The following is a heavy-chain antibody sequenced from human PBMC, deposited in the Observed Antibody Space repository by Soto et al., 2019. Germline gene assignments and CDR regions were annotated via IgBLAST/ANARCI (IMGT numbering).Heavy chain of an antibody. Sequence: LRLSCAASGFTFSSYGMHWVRQAPGKGLEWVAVIWYDGSNKYYADSVKGRFTISRDNSKNTLYLQMNSLRAEDTAVYYCARDNILTGYYLDYYYGMDVWGQGTTVTVSS. V-gene: IGHV3-33*01. CDR2: IWYDGSNK. J-gene: IGHJ6*02. CDR1: GFTFSSYG. D-gene: IGHD3-9*01. CDR3: ARDNILTGYYLDYYYGMDV.